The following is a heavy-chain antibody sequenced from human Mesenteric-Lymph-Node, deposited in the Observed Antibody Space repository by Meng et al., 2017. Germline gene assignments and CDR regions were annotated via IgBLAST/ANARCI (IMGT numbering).Heavy chain of an antibody. Sequence: GESLKISCAASGFTFSSYSMNWVRQAPGKGLEWVSSISSSGSTIYYADSVKGRFTISRDNAKNSLYLQMNSLRAEDTAVYYCARDRLGREKLLWFGELLSEYDYWGQGTLVTVSS. V-gene: IGHV3-48*04. CDR3: ARDRLGREKLLWFGELLSEYDY. J-gene: IGHJ4*02. D-gene: IGHD3-10*01. CDR1: GFTFSSYS. CDR2: ISSSGSTI.